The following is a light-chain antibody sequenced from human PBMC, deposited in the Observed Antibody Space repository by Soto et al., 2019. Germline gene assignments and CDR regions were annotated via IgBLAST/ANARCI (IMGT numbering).Light chain of an antibody. CDR2: AAS. CDR1: ESISGW. J-gene: IGKJ5*01. V-gene: IGKV1-17*01. Sequence: DIQMTQSPSTLSASVGDRVTITCRASESISGWFAWYQQKPGKAPKRLIYAASSLQSGVPSRFSGSGSGTEFTLTISSLQPEDFATYYCLQHNSFPITFGQGTRLEIK. CDR3: LQHNSFPIT.